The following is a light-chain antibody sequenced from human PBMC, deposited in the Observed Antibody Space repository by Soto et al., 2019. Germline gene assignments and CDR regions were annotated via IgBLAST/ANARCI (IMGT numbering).Light chain of an antibody. CDR2: AAS. J-gene: IGKJ2*01. CDR3: PQSYSTSYT. CDR1: QSIRNY. V-gene: IGKV1-39*01. Sequence: DIQMTQSPSSLSASVGDGVTITCRASQSIRNYLNWYLQKPGKAPKLLIYAASTLQSGVPFRCSGSGSGTDFTLTISSLQPEDFATYYCPQSYSTSYTFGPWTKLELK.